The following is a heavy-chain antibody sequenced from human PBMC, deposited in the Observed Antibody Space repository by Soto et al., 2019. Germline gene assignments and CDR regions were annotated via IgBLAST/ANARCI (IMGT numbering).Heavy chain of an antibody. CDR3: AADPYYDILTGSAHYHYYYGMDV. D-gene: IGHD3-9*01. CDR1: GFTFTSSA. V-gene: IGHV1-58*02. CDR2: IVVGSGNT. J-gene: IGHJ6*02. Sequence: SVKLSCKAAGFTFTSSAMQWVRQARGQRLEWIGWIVVGSGNTNYAQKFQERVTITRDMSTSTAYMELSSLRSEDTAVYYCAADPYYDILTGSAHYHYYYGMDVWGQGTTVTVSS.